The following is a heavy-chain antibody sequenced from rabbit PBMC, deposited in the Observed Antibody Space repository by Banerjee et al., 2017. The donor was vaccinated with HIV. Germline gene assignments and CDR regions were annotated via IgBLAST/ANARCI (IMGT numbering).Heavy chain of an antibody. Sequence: QSLEESGGDLVKPGASLTLTCTVSGFDFSSYYYMCWVRQAPGKGLEWIACIYSVSGSTWYASWAKGRFTISKTSSTTVTLQMTGLTAADTATYFCARGEYTYGYAGYGLWGPGTLVTVS. J-gene: IGHJ4*01. V-gene: IGHV1S40*01. CDR3: ARGEYTYGYAGYGL. CDR1: GFDFSSYYY. D-gene: IGHD6-1*01. CDR2: IYSVSGST.